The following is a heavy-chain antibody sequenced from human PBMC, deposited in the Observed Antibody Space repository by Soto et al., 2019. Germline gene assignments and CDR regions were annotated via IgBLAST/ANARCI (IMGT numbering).Heavy chain of an antibody. CDR1: GGSISSYY. D-gene: IGHD3-10*01. CDR2: IHYSGST. Sequence: PSETLSLTCTVSGGSISSYYWSWIRQPPGKGLEWIGYIHYSGSTNYNPSLKSRVTISVDTSKNQFSLKLSSVTAAVTSVYFCARDRGGVASNWFDPWGQGTLVTVSS. J-gene: IGHJ5*02. V-gene: IGHV4-59*01. CDR3: ARDRGGVASNWFDP.